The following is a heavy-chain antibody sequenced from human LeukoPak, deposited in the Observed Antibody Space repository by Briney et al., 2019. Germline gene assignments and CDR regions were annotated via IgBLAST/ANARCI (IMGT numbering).Heavy chain of an antibody. V-gene: IGHV1-8*01. CDR1: GYTFTSYD. J-gene: IGHJ6*03. D-gene: IGHD1-26*01. CDR3: ARGWADLLLHYYYYMDV. Sequence: ASVKVSCKASGYTFTSYDINWVRQATGQGLEWMGWMNPNSGNTGYAQKFQGRVTMTRNTSISTVYMELSSLRSEDTAVYYCARGWADLLLHYYYYMDVWGKGITVTVSS. CDR2: MNPNSGNT.